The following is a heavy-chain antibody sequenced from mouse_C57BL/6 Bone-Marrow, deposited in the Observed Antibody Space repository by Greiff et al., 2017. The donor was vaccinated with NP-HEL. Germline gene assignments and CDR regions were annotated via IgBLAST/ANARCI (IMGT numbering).Heavy chain of an antibody. Sequence: EVQLVESGGGLVKPGGSLKLSCAASGFTFSDYGMHWVRQAPEKGLEWVAYISSGSSTIYYADTVKGRFTISRDNAKNTLFLQMTRLRSEDTAMYYCARPYGNPYYAMDYWGQGTSVTVSS. CDR1: GFTFSDYG. V-gene: IGHV5-17*01. CDR2: ISSGSSTI. D-gene: IGHD2-1*01. CDR3: ARPYGNPYYAMDY. J-gene: IGHJ4*01.